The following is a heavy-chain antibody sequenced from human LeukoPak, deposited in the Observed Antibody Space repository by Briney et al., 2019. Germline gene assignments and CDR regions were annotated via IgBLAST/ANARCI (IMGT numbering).Heavy chain of an antibody. Sequence: GGSLRLSCAASGFTFSSYWMSWVRQAPGKGLEWVANIKQDGSEKYYVDSVKGRFTISRDKAKNSLFLQMNSLRAEDTAVYYCARLLAYCGGDCPPTNFDYWGQGTLVTVSS. V-gene: IGHV3-7*01. CDR1: GFTFSSYW. CDR3: ARLLAYCGGDCPPTNFDY. J-gene: IGHJ4*02. D-gene: IGHD2-21*01. CDR2: IKQDGSEK.